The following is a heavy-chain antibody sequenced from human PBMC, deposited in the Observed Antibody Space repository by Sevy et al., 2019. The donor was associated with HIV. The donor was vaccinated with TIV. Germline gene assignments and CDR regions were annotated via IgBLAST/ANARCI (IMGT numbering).Heavy chain of an antibody. Sequence: GGSLRLSCTASGFTFSSFGIHWVRQAPGKGLEWVSGFSASGGSTKYADSVKGRFTISRDNSKNTLSLQMNSLRAEDTAVYYCAKDRIWELGDAFDIWGQGTMVTVSS. J-gene: IGHJ3*02. CDR2: FSASGGST. CDR3: AKDRIWELGDAFDI. CDR1: GFTFSSFG. V-gene: IGHV3-23*01. D-gene: IGHD1-26*01.